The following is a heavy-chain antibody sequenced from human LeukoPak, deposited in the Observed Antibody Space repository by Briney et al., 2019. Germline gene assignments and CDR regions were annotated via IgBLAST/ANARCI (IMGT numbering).Heavy chain of an antibody. CDR3: ASSRGYQLLYGEDFDY. Sequence: GGSLRLSCAASGFTFSNYAMSWVRQAPGKGLEWVSATSGDGVNTYHADSVKGRFTISRDNTKNTLYLQMNSLRAEDTAVYYCASSRGYQLLYGEDFDYWAQGTLVTVSS. D-gene: IGHD2-2*02. CDR2: TSGDGVNT. J-gene: IGHJ4*02. CDR1: GFTFSNYA. V-gene: IGHV3-23*01.